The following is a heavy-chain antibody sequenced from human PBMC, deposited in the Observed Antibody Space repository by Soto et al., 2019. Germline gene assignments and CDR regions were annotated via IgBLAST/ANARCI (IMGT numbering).Heavy chain of an antibody. CDR1: GGSIRTSTYS. CDR3: ARLRSGPKFDY. J-gene: IGHJ4*02. Sequence: SETLSLTCTVSGGSIRTSTYSWGWIRQPPGKGLEWIGSIFYSGSTYYNPSLKSRVTISVDTPKNQFSLKLSSETAADTAVYYCARLRSGPKFDYWGQGTLVTVSS. V-gene: IGHV4-39*01. CDR2: IFYSGST. D-gene: IGHD6-19*01.